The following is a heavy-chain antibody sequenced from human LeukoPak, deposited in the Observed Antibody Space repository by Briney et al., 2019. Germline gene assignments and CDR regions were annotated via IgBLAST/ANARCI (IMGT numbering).Heavy chain of an antibody. CDR2: IIPIFGTA. D-gene: IGHD3-10*01. Sequence: SVKDSCKASGGTFSSYAISWVRQAPGQGLEWMGGIIPIFGTANYAQKFQGRVTITADESTSTAYMELSSLRSEGTAVYYCARVFDSGSQAYFYYMDVWGKGTTVTISS. V-gene: IGHV1-69*01. CDR3: ARVFDSGSQAYFYYMDV. CDR1: GGTFSSYA. J-gene: IGHJ6*03.